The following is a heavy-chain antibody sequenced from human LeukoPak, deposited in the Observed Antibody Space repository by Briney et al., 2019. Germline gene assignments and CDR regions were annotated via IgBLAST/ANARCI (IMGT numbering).Heavy chain of an antibody. Sequence: ASVKVSCKASGYTFTSYAMNWVRQAPGQGLEWMGWINTNTGNPTYAQGFTGRFVFSLDTSVSTAYLQISSLKAEDTAVYYCARSNYYGSGSYFENNWFDPWGQGTLVTVSS. CDR2: INTNTGNP. D-gene: IGHD3-10*01. V-gene: IGHV7-4-1*02. CDR3: ARSNYYGSGSYFENNWFDP. CDR1: GYTFTSYA. J-gene: IGHJ5*02.